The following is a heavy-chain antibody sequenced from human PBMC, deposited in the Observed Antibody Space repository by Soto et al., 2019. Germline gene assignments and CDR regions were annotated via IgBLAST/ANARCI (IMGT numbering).Heavy chain of an antibody. CDR3: ASGTVYGSGSYPVDY. J-gene: IGHJ4*02. CDR1: GGTFRNDI. Sequence: QVQLVQSGAEVKKPGSSVNVSCKASGGTFRNDIFSWVRQAPGQGLDWMGTIIPMFGRVNYAQNLQGRVTITADKSTGTAYMELNSLRSEDTAVYYCASGTVYGSGSYPVDYWGQGTLVTVSS. V-gene: IGHV1-69*02. D-gene: IGHD3-10*01. CDR2: IIPMFGRV.